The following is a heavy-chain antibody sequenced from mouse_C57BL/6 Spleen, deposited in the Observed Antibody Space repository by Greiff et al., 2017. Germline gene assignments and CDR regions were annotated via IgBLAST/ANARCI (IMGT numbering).Heavy chain of an antibody. Sequence: EVQLQQSGPGLVKPSQSLSLTCSVTGYSITSGYYWNWIRQFPGNKLEWMGYISYDGSNNYNPSLKNRISITRDTSKNQFFLKLNSVTTEDTATYYCARARFYYDYRAWFAYWGQGTLVTVSA. J-gene: IGHJ3*01. CDR1: GYSITSGYY. D-gene: IGHD2-4*01. CDR2: ISYDGSN. V-gene: IGHV3-6*01. CDR3: ARARFYYDYRAWFAY.